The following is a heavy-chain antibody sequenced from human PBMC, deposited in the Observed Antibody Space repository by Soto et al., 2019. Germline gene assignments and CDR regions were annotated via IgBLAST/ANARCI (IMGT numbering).Heavy chain of an antibody. V-gene: IGHV2-70*11. J-gene: IGHJ6*03. Sequence: ASGPTLVNPTQTLTLTCTFSGFSLSTSGMCVSWIRQPPGKALEWLARIDWDDDKYYSTSLKTRLTNSKDTSKNQVVLTMTNMDPVDTATYYCARIRSDYSNVHKYYYYYYMDVWGKGTTVTVSS. CDR2: IDWDDDK. D-gene: IGHD4-4*01. CDR3: ARIRSDYSNVHKYYYYYYMDV. CDR1: GFSLSTSGMC.